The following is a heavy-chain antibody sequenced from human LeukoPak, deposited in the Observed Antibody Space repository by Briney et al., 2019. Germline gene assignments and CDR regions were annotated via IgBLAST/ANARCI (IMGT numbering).Heavy chain of an antibody. CDR3: AKGGGPYCSGGSCYADY. J-gene: IGHJ4*02. CDR1: GFTLSSYA. CDR2: ISGSGGNT. D-gene: IGHD2-15*01. Sequence: GGSLRLSCAASGFTLSSYAMSWVRQAPGKGLEWVSAISGSGGNTYYADSVKGRFTISRDNSKNTLYLQINSLRAEDTAVYYCAKGGGPYCSGGSCYADYWGRGTLVTVSS. V-gene: IGHV3-23*01.